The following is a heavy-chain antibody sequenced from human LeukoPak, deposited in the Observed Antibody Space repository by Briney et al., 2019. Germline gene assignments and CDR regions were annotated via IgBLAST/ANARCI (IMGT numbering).Heavy chain of an antibody. CDR1: ESIVSGNY. D-gene: IGHD4-11*01. CDR3: ATPPSLQDEYFPH. V-gene: IGHV3-66*04. J-gene: IGHJ1*01. Sequence: SGGSLRLSCAASESIVSGNYMTWVRQAPGKGLEWLSVIYTGGGTYYADSVKGRFTISRDNSINTVYLQMTSLRVEDTAVYYCATPPSLQDEYFPHWGQGALVTVSS. CDR2: IYTGGGT.